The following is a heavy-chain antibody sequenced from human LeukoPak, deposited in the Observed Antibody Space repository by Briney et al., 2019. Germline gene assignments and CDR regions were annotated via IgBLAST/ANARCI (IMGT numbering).Heavy chain of an antibody. CDR1: GGSFSGYY. V-gene: IGHV4-34*01. CDR2: INHSGST. CDR3: ASKYYDFWSGYQRGYFDY. J-gene: IGHJ4*02. D-gene: IGHD3-3*01. Sequence: SETLSLTCAVYGGSFSGYYWSWIRQPPGKGLEWIGEINHSGSTNYNPSLKSRVTISVDTSKNQFSLKLSSVTAADTAVYYCASKYYDFWSGYQRGYFDYWGQGTLSPSPQ.